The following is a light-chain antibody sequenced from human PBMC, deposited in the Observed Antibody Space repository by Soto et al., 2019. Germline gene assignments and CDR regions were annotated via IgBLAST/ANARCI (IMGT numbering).Light chain of an antibody. CDR1: SSDVGGYKF. J-gene: IGLJ1*01. CDR2: DVR. CDR3: CSYAGSYTYV. Sequence: QSVLTQPRSVSGSPGQSVTISCTGTSSDVGGYKFVSWYQQHPGKVPKRIIYDVRNRPSGAPDRFSGSKSGNTASLTISGLQAEDEADYYCCSYAGSYTYVFGTGTKVTVL. V-gene: IGLV2-11*01.